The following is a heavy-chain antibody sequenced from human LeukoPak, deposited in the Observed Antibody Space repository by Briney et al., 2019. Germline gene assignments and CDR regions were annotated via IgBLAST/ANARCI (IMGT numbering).Heavy chain of an antibody. Sequence: GGSLRLSCAASGFTFSSYSLNWVRQAPGKGLEWVSYISPSSTSMYYADSVKGRFTISRDNARNSLYLQMNSLSTEDTALYYCARDAASGNNWFDPWGQGTLVTVSS. CDR1: GFTFSSYS. V-gene: IGHV3-48*01. D-gene: IGHD3-3*01. CDR2: ISPSSTSM. CDR3: ARDAASGNNWFDP. J-gene: IGHJ5*02.